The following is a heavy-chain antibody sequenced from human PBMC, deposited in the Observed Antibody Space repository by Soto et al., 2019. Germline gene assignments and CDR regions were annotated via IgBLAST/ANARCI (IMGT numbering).Heavy chain of an antibody. CDR1: GGSISEKY. D-gene: IGHD6-13*01. Sequence: PSETLSLTCIVSGGSISEKYWNWVRQPPGKGLEWIGLIFANGHTDYNPSLKSRVTMSVDASKNQFSLRLTSMAAADTAVYCVASLAASGLNWLDPWGRGTLVTVSS. CDR2: IFANGHT. V-gene: IGHV4-4*07. CDR3: ASLAASGLNWLDP. J-gene: IGHJ5*02.